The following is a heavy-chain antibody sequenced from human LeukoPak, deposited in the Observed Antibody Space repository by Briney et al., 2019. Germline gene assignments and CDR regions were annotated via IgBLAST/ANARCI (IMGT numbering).Heavy chain of an antibody. V-gene: IGHV4-30-4*08. CDR3: ARSPTYGVPGPVEFDH. J-gene: IGHJ4*02. Sequence: SETLSLTCSVSAASISNGDYYWSWLRQPPGKGLEWIGYIYYSGSTYFNPSLKSRVTMSMDTSKNQFSLKLTSVTAADTAVYYCARSPTYGVPGPVEFDHWGRGTLVTVSS. D-gene: IGHD4-17*01. CDR2: IYYSGST. CDR1: AASISNGDYY.